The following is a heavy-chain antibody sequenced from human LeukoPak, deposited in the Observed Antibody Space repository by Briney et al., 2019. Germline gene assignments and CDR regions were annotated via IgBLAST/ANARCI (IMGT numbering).Heavy chain of an antibody. CDR2: ISGSGGST. J-gene: IGHJ4*02. Sequence: GGSLRLSCAASGFTFSSYAMSWVRQAPGKGLEWVSAISGSGGSTYYADSVKGRFTISRDNSKNTLYLQMNSLRAEDTAVYYCANSARDIVVVPAAIGVYWGQGTLVTVSS. V-gene: IGHV3-23*01. D-gene: IGHD2-2*02. CDR3: ANSARDIVVVPAAIGVY. CDR1: GFTFSSYA.